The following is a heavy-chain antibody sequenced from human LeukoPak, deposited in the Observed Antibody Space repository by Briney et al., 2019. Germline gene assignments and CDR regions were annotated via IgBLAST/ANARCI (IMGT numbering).Heavy chain of an antibody. J-gene: IGHJ4*02. CDR1: GYTFTGYY. V-gene: IGHV1-2*02. D-gene: IGHD3-3*01. CDR2: INPNSGGT. Sequence: VASVKVSCKASGYTFTGYYMHWVRQAPGQGLEWMGWINPNSGGTNYAQKFQGRVTMTRDTSISTAYMELSRLRSDDTAVYYCARDLNRVVGEFFGYGGQGTLVTVSS. CDR3: ARDLNRVVGEFFGY.